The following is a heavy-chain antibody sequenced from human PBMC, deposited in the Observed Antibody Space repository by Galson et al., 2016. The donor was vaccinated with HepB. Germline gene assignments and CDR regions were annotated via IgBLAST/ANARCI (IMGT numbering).Heavy chain of an antibody. Sequence: SLRLSCAASGVTFSSSAMSWVRQAPGKGLERVSTITGGGIGGSTFYADSVKGRFTISRDNSNNTLFLQMNSLRDDDTAVYFCATDTDYGEHVFGYWGQGTLVTVSS. CDR2: ITGGGIGGST. J-gene: IGHJ4*02. CDR1: GVTFSSSA. V-gene: IGHV3-23*01. D-gene: IGHD4-17*01. CDR3: ATDTDYGEHVFGY.